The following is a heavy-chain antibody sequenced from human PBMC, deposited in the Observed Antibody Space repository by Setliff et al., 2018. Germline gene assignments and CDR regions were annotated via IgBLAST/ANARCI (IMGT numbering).Heavy chain of an antibody. CDR1: GDSISSRRNY. CDR2: IYTSWST. CDR3: ARAYSNYYYYYMDV. V-gene: IGHV4-61*09. D-gene: IGHD4-4*01. J-gene: IGHJ6*03. Sequence: SETLSLTCTVSGDSISSRRNYWGWFRQPAGKELEWIGQIYTSWSTNYNPSLKSRVTISLDTSKNQFSLSLTSVTAADTALYYCARAYSNYYYYYMDVWGKGTTVTVS.